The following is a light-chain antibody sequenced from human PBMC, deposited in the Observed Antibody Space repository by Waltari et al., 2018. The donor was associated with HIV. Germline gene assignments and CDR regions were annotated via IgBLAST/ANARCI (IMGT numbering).Light chain of an antibody. CDR2: DVS. V-gene: IGLV2-14*03. Sequence: ARTRPASVSGSPGQSITIACAGTSSDVGVHTCSSWYQQHPGKAPKLMIYDVSNRPSGVSNRFSGSKSGNTASLTISGLQAEDEADYYCSSYTSSRTCLLFGGGTKLTVL. J-gene: IGLJ3*02. CDR1: SSDVGVHTC. CDR3: SSYTSSRTCLL.